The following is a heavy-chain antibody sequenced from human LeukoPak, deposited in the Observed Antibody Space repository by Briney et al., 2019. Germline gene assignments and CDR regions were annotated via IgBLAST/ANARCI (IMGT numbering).Heavy chain of an antibody. V-gene: IGHV1-2*06. J-gene: IGHJ5*02. CDR3: VRGYCSGGSCYPTGWFDP. CDR1: GYTFTGYY. D-gene: IGHD2-15*01. Sequence: ASVKVSCKASGYTFTGYYMHWVRQAPGQGPEWMGRINPNSGGTDYAQKFQGRVTMTRDTSISTAYMELSRLRSDDTAVYYCVRGYCSGGSCYPTGWFDPWGQGTLVTVSS. CDR2: INPNSGGT.